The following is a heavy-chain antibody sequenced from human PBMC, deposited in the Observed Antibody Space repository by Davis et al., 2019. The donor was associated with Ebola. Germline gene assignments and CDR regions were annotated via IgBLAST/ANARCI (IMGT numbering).Heavy chain of an antibody. D-gene: IGHD2-8*01. Sequence: SETLSLTCAVYGGSFSGYYWSWIRQTPGKGLEWIGEINHSGSTNYNPSLKSRVTISVDTSKNQFSLKLSSVTAADTAVYYCARRSVGGNGWFDPWGQGTLVTVSS. J-gene: IGHJ5*02. V-gene: IGHV4-34*01. CDR3: ARRSVGGNGWFDP. CDR2: INHSGST. CDR1: GGSFSGYY.